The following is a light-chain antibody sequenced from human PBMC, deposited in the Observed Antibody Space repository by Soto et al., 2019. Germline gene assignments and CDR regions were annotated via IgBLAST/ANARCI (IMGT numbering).Light chain of an antibody. J-gene: IGLJ1*01. CDR2: GNS. V-gene: IGLV1-40*01. Sequence: QSALTQPPSASGTPGQRVTISCSGATSNFGTKSVNWYQHLPGAAPRLLIYGNSNRPSGVPDRFSGSKSGTSASLAITGLQAEDEADYYCQSYDSSLSGYVFGTGTKLTVL. CDR3: QSYDSSLSGYV. CDR1: TSNFGTKS.